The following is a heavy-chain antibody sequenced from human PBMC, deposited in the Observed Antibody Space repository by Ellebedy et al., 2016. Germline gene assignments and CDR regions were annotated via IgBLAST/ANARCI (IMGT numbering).Heavy chain of an antibody. V-gene: IGHV3-9*01. CDR3: AKGAGTEFDY. Sequence: SLKISXAASGFTFDDYAMHWVRQAPGKGLEWVSGISWNSGSIGYADSVKGRFTISRDNAKNSLYLQMNSLRAEDTALYYCAKGAGTEFDYWGQGTLVTVSS. D-gene: IGHD1-1*01. CDR2: ISWNSGSI. J-gene: IGHJ4*02. CDR1: GFTFDDYA.